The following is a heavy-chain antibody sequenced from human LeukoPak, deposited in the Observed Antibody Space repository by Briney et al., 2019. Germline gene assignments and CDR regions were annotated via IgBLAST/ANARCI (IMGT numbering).Heavy chain of an antibody. CDR1: GDTLTDLS. Sequence: ASVKVSCKVSGDTLTDLSMHWVRQAPGKGLEWMGSFDAEDGERIYAQKFEGRVTMTEDTSTDTAYMEMSRLTSEDTAVYYCARMEWDIVDSRDAFDIWGQGTMVTVSS. V-gene: IGHV1-24*01. CDR2: FDAEDGER. J-gene: IGHJ3*02. D-gene: IGHD2-15*01. CDR3: ARMEWDIVDSRDAFDI.